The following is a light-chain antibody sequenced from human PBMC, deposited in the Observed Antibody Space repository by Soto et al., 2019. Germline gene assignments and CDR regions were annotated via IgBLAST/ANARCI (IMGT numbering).Light chain of an antibody. Sequence: EIVLTQSPATLSLSPGERATLSCRASQSVSSYLAWYQQKPGQAPRLLIYDASNRATGIPDRFIGSGSGTDFTLTISRLEPEDFAVYYCQQYGGSPRVTFGGGTKVEIK. V-gene: IGKV3-20*01. CDR2: DAS. CDR1: QSVSSY. CDR3: QQYGGSPRVT. J-gene: IGKJ4*01.